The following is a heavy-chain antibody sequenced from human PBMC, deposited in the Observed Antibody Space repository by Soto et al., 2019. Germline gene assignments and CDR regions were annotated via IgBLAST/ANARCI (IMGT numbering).Heavy chain of an antibody. D-gene: IGHD3-3*01. J-gene: IGHJ4*02. CDR2: IVVGSANT. V-gene: IGHV1-58*01. Sequence: GSSLKRHCKAAGYTLTSAVVQRGRLAREQRLEWIGWIVVGSANTNYAQKFQERVTITRDMSTSTAYMELSSLRSEDTAVYYCAAEKYYGFWSGYSLLFGYSGQRPLVTVYS. CDR3: AAEKYYGFWSGYSLLFGY. CDR1: GYTLTSAV.